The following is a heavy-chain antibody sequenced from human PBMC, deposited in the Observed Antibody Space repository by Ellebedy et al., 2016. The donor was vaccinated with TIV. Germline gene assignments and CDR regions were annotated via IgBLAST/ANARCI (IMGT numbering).Heavy chain of an antibody. CDR1: GYTFTAYY. J-gene: IGHJ4*02. CDR2: IHPNSGAT. V-gene: IGHV1-2*02. Sequence: ASVKVSCXASGYTFTAYYLHWVRQAPGQGLECMGWIHPNSGATAYTQKFQGRVTLTRDTSISTAYMELSSLTSDDTAVYYCVRDLTNPMHGQYWGQGTLVTVSS. D-gene: IGHD1/OR15-1a*01. CDR3: VRDLTNPMHGQY.